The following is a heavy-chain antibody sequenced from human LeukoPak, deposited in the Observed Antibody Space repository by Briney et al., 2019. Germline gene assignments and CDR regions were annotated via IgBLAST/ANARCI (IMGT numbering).Heavy chain of an antibody. D-gene: IGHD2-2*01. CDR2: IYSGGST. Sequence: GGSLRLSCAASGFTVSSNYMSWVRQAPGKGLEWVSVIYSGGSTYYADSVKGGFTISRDNSKTTLCLQMNSLRAEDTAVYYCARGSVVPAAPPSMDVWGQGTTVTVSS. V-gene: IGHV3-66*01. CDR1: GFTVSSNY. J-gene: IGHJ6*02. CDR3: ARGSVVPAAPPSMDV.